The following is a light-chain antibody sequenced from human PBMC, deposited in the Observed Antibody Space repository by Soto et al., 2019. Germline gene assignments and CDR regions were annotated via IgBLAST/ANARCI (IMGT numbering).Light chain of an antibody. Sequence: EIVLTQSPVTLSLSPGERSTLACMASQSVSSNLAWYQQKPGQAPRLLIYGASTRATGIPARFSDSGSGTKFTLTIASLQPDDFATYYCQQYETFSGTFGPGTKVDIK. V-gene: IGKV3-15*01. CDR2: GAS. CDR3: QQYETFSGT. J-gene: IGKJ1*01. CDR1: QSVSSN.